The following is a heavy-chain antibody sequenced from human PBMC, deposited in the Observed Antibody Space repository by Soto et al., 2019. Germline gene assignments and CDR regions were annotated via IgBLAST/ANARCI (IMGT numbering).Heavy chain of an antibody. Sequence: PSETLSLTCTVSGDSMSSYYWSWIRQPPGKGLEWIVYIYYSGSTTYNPSLRSRVTMSVDTSKNQFSLRLSSVTAADTALYYCARAKSNYQTFDHWSQGSQVPVSS. V-gene: IGHV4-59*01. J-gene: IGHJ4*02. CDR2: IYYSGST. D-gene: IGHD4-4*01. CDR3: ARAKSNYQTFDH. CDR1: GDSMSSYY.